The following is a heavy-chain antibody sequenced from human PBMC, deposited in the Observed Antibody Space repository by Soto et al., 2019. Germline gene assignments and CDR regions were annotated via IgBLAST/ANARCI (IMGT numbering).Heavy chain of an antibody. V-gene: IGHV1-24*01. D-gene: IGHD3-9*01. CDR3: AALFRYFDWFSSALNWFDP. CDR2: FDPEDGET. J-gene: IGHJ5*02. Sequence: ASVKVSCKASGYTFTGYYMHWVRQAPGKGLEWMGGFDPEDGETIYAQKFQGRVTMTEDTSTDTAYMELSSLRSEDTAVYYCAALFRYFDWFSSALNWFDPWGQGTLVTVSS. CDR1: GYTFTGYY.